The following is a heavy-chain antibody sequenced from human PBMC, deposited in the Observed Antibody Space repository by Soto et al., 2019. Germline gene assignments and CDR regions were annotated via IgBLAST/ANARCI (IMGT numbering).Heavy chain of an antibody. CDR1: GGSVSSYY. CDR3: AGVTTDAFDI. Sequence: ETLSLTCTVSGGSVSSYYWSWIRQPPGKGLEWIGYIYYSGSTNYNPSLKSRVTISVDTSKNQFSLKLSSVTAADTAVYYCAGVTTDAFDIWGQGTMVTVSS. D-gene: IGHD4-17*01. V-gene: IGHV4-59*08. J-gene: IGHJ3*02. CDR2: IYYSGST.